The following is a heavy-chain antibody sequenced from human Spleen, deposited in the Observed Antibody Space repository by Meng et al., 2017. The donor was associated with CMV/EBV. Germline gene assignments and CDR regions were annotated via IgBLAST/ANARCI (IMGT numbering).Heavy chain of an antibody. CDR3: AKLYSSGWREGLVY. J-gene: IGHJ4*02. CDR1: GFTFSSYA. D-gene: IGHD6-19*01. V-gene: IGHV3-30*04. CDR2: ISYDGSNK. Sequence: GESLKISCAASGFTFSSYAMHWVRQAPGKGLEWVAVISYDGSNKYYADSVKGRFTISRDNSKNTLYLQMNSLRAEDTAVYYCAKLYSSGWREGLVYWGQGTLVTVSS.